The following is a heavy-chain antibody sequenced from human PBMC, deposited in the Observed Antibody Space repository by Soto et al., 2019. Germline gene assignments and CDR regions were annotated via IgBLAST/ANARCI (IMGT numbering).Heavy chain of an antibody. CDR3: ARVRRNSYDQFHYYYYGMDD. D-gene: IGHD5-12*01. CDR1: GGSVSIGSYY. CDR2: IYYSGST. V-gene: IGHV4-61*01. J-gene: IGHJ6*02. Sequence: KTSETLSLTCTVSGGSVSIGSYYWSWIRQPPGKGLEWIGYIYYSGSTNYIPSLKSRVTISVDTPKNQSSLKLSSVTAADPAVYYCARVRRNSYDQFHYYYYGMDDWGQGTTVTVSS.